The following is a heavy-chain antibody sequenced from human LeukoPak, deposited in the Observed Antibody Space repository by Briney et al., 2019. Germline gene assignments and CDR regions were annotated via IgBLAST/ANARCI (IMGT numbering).Heavy chain of an antibody. CDR1: GFTFSSYW. J-gene: IGHJ4*02. Sequence: GGSLRLSCAATGFTFSSYWMTWVRQAPGKGLEWVATIKYDGDEKFYVDSVTGRFTISRDNAKNSLYLQMNSLTAEDTAVYYCVRESFSRGDFNWGQGTLVSVSS. D-gene: IGHD7-27*01. CDR3: VRESFSRGDFN. CDR2: IKYDGDEK. V-gene: IGHV3-7*01.